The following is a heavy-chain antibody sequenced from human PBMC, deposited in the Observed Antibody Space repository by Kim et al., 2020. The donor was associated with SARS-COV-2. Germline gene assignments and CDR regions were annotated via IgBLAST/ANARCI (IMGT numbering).Heavy chain of an antibody. V-gene: IGHV3-30*18. D-gene: IGHD3-10*01. CDR3: AKDLYGSGSGLDV. J-gene: IGHJ6*02. CDR1: GFTFSSYG. CDR2: ISYDGSNT. Sequence: GGSLRLSCAASGFTFSSYGMHWVRQAPGKGLERVSVISYDGSNTYYADSVKGRFTIFRDNSKNTLYLQMNSLRAEDTAVYYCAKDLYGSGSGLDVWGQGTTVTVCS.